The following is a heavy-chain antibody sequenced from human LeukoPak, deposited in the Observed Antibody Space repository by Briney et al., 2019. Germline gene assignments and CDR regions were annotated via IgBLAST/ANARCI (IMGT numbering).Heavy chain of an antibody. CDR1: GFTFSNAW. CDR3: ARADSSGYYWQDAFDI. D-gene: IGHD3-22*01. CDR2: IKSKTDGGTT. Sequence: GGSLRLSCAASGFTFSNAWMSWVRQAPGKGLEWVGRIKSKTDGGTTDYAAPVKGRFTISRDDSKNTLYLQMNSLKTEDTAVYYCARADSSGYYWQDAFDIWGQGTMVTVSS. V-gene: IGHV3-15*01. J-gene: IGHJ3*02.